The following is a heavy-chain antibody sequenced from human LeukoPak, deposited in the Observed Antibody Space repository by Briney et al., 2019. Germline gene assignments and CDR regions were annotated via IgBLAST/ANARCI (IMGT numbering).Heavy chain of an antibody. J-gene: IGHJ6*03. V-gene: IGHV4-59*01. D-gene: IGHD1-1*01. Sequence: SETLSLTCSVSDDSITMYYWTWIRQPPGKGLEWIGYVDHTGSTNFNPSLNGRVSISRGTTKSLFSLRLRSVTAADTAVYFCARGRVSSSTWYSTYYYYFYMDVWGKGTTVTVSS. CDR2: VDHTGST. CDR1: DDSITMYY. CDR3: ARGRVSSSTWYSTYYYYFYMDV.